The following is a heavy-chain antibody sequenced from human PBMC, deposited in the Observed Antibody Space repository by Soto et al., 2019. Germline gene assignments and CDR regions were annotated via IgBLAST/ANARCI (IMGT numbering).Heavy chain of an antibody. J-gene: IGHJ5*02. D-gene: IGHD6-19*01. CDR2: INPSGGST. Sequence: QVQLVQSGAEVKKPGASVKVSCKASGYTFTSYYMHWVRQAPGQGLEWMGIINPSGGSTSYAQKFQGRVTMTRDTSTSTVYMELSSLRSEDTAVYYCARAPYSSGWYGSWFDPWAQGTLVTVSS. CDR1: GYTFTSYY. CDR3: ARAPYSSGWYGSWFDP. V-gene: IGHV1-46*03.